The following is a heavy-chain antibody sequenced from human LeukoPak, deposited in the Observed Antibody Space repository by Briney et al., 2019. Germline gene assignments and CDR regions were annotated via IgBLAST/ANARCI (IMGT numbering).Heavy chain of an antibody. CDR3: ARQGSVGLADAFDV. Sequence: SETLSLTCTVSGGSISSYYWSWIRQPPGKGLEWIGYIYYSGSTIYNPSLKSRVAMSVDTSKDQFSLKLTSVTAADTALYYCARQGSVGLADAFDVWGQGTMVTVSS. D-gene: IGHD3/OR15-3a*01. J-gene: IGHJ3*01. CDR1: GGSISSYY. CDR2: IYYSGST. V-gene: IGHV4-59*08.